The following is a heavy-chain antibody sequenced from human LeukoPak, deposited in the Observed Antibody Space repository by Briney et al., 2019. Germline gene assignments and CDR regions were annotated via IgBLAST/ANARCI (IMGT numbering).Heavy chain of an antibody. J-gene: IGHJ4*02. CDR1: GFTFSGSA. CDR2: IRSKANSYAT. CDR3: TSGRSIAAVDY. Sequence: PGGSLRLSCAASGFTFSGSAMHWVRQASGKGLEWVGRIRSKANSYATAYAASVKGRFTISRDDSKNTAYLQMNSLKTEDTAVYYCTSGRSIAAVDYWGQGTLVTVSS. D-gene: IGHD6-13*01. V-gene: IGHV3-73*01.